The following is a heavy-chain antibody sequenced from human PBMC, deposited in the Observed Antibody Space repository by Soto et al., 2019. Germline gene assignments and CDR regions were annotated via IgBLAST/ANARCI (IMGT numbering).Heavy chain of an antibody. J-gene: IGHJ4*02. CDR3: ARVGFGRGSYYATEFDY. Sequence: GASVKVSCKASGDTFSSYAISWVRQAPGQGLEWMGGIIPIFGTANYAQKFQGRVTITADESTSTAYMELSSLRSEDTAVYYCARVGFGRGSYYATEFDYWGQGTLVTVYS. CDR2: IIPIFGTA. V-gene: IGHV1-69*13. CDR1: GDTFSSYA. D-gene: IGHD1-26*01.